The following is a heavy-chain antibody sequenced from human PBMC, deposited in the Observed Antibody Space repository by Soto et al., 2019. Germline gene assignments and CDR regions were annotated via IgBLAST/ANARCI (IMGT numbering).Heavy chain of an antibody. CDR1: GFTVSSNY. CDR3: AGGGLRTAFDI. J-gene: IGHJ3*02. Sequence: GGSLRLSCAASGFTVSSNYMSWVRQAPGKGLEWVSYISSSGSTIYYADSVKGRFTISRDNAKNSLYLQMNSLRAEDTAVYYCAGGGLRTAFDIWGQGTMVTVSS. V-gene: IGHV3-11*01. CDR2: ISSSGSTI. D-gene: IGHD5-12*01.